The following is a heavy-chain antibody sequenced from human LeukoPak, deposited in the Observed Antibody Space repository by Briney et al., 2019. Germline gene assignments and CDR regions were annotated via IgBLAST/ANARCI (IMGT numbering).Heavy chain of an antibody. D-gene: IGHD1-26*01. CDR2: FYYSGST. Sequence: SETLSLTCTVSGGSISRDYWSWIRQPPGKGLEWIGYFYYSGSTNYNPSLKSRVTISVDTSKNQFSLKLSSVTAADTAVYYCARGALSGCDYWGQGTLVTVSS. CDR1: GGSISRDY. J-gene: IGHJ4*02. V-gene: IGHV4-59*12. CDR3: ARGALSGCDY.